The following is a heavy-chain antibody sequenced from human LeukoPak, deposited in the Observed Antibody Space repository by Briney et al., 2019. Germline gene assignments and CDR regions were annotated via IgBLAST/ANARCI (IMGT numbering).Heavy chain of an antibody. D-gene: IGHD3-10*01. CDR1: GGSFSGYY. V-gene: IGHV4-34*01. Sequence: SETLSLTCAVYGGSFSGYYWSWIRQPPGKGLEWIGEINHSGSTNYNPSLKSRVTISVDTPKNQFSLKLSSVTAADTAVYYCARAPNFPSYFDPWGQGTLVTVSS. CDR2: INHSGST. J-gene: IGHJ5*02. CDR3: ARAPNFPSYFDP.